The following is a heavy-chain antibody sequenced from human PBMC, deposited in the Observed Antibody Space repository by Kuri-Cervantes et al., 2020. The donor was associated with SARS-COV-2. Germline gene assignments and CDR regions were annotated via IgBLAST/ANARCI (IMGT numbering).Heavy chain of an antibody. CDR3: ARGPLRGVIWIDAFDI. V-gene: IGHV1-2*06. CDR1: GYTFTGYY. CDR2: INPNSGGT. Sequence: ASVKVSCKASGYTFTGYYMHWVRQAPGQGLEWMGRINPNSGGTNYAQKFQGRVTMTTDTSTSTAYMELRSLRSDDTAVYYCARGPLRGVIWIDAFDIWGQGTMVTVSS. J-gene: IGHJ3*02. D-gene: IGHD3-10*01.